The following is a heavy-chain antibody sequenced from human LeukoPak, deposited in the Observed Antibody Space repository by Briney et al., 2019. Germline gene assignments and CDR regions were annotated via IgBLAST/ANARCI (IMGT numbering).Heavy chain of an antibody. CDR2: INHSGST. CDR3: ASVPCTSRPLDY. CDR1: GGSFSGYY. J-gene: IGHJ4*02. V-gene: IGHV4-34*01. Sequence: PSETLSLTCAVYGGSFSGYYWSWIRQPPGKGLEWIGEINHSGSTNYNPSLKSRVTISVDTSKNQFSLKLSSVTAADTAVYYCASVPCTSRPLDYWGQGTLVTVSS. D-gene: IGHD2-2*01.